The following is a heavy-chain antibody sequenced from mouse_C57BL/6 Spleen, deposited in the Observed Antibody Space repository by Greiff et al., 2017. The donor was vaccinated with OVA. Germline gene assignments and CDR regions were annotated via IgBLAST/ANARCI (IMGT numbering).Heavy chain of an antibody. CDR3: ATLYYSSWFAY. D-gene: IGHD1-1*01. CDR2: IDPSDSYT. V-gene: IGHV1-59*01. J-gene: IGHJ3*01. Sequence: QVQLQQPGAELVRPGTSVKLSCKASGYTFTSYWMHWVKQRPGQGLEWIGVIDPSDSYTNYNQKFKGKATLTVDTSSSTAYMQLSSLPSEDSAVYYCATLYYSSWFAYWGQGTLVTVSA. CDR1: GYTFTSYW.